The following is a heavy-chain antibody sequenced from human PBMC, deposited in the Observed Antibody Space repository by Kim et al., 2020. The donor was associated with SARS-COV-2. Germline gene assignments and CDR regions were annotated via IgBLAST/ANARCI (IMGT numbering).Heavy chain of an antibody. D-gene: IGHD3-10*01. J-gene: IGHJ5*02. V-gene: IGHV3-23*01. CDR3: TGYRWFGELLGNWLDP. Sequence: GGSLRLSCAASGFTFNNYAMSWVRQAPGKGLEWVSGISGSGVSTYYPDSVKVRFTISRDNSKNTLYLQMNSLRAEDTALYYCTGYRWFGELLGNWLDPWGQGTLVIVSP. CDR2: ISGSGVST. CDR1: GFTFNNYA.